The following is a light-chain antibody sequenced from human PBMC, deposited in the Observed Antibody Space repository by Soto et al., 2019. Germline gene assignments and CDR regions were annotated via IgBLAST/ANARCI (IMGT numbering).Light chain of an antibody. J-gene: IGKJ1*01. CDR1: QSVNSSY. CDR3: QQFNKWPRT. V-gene: IGKV3-20*01. CDR2: GAS. Sequence: EIVLTQSPGTLSLSPGERVTLSCRASQSVNSSYLAWYQHKPGQAPRLLIYGASTRATGIPDRFSGSGSGTDFTLTIARLEPGDFAVYYCQQFNKWPRTFGQGTKV.